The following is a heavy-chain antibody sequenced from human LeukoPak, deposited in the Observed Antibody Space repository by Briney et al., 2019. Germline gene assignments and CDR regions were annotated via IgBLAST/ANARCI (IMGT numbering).Heavy chain of an antibody. V-gene: IGHV3-43*01. J-gene: IGHJ4*02. Sequence: GGSLRLSCAASGFTFDDYTMHWVRQAPGKGLEWVSLISWDGGSTYYADSVKGRFTISRDNSKNSLYLQMNSLRTEDTALYYCAKEDAAGENYFDYWGQGTLVTVSS. CDR2: ISWDGGST. D-gene: IGHD6-13*01. CDR3: AKEDAAGENYFDY. CDR1: GFTFDDYT.